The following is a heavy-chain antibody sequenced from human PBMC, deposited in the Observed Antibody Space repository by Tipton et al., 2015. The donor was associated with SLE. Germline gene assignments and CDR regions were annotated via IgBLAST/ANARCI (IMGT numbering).Heavy chain of an antibody. V-gene: IGHV4-39*07. Sequence: LRLSCTVSGGSISSSSYYWGWIRQPPGKGLEWIGSFYHSGSTYYNPSLKSRVTISVDTSKNQFSLKLSSVTAADTAQYYCARINVPTAMDFYYYYMDVWGNGTTVTVSS. J-gene: IGHJ6*03. CDR3: ARINVPTAMDFYYYYMDV. CDR1: GGSISSSSYY. CDR2: FYHSGST. D-gene: IGHD2-2*01.